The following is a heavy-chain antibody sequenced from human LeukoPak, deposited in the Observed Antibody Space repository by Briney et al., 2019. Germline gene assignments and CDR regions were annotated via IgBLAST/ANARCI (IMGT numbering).Heavy chain of an antibody. J-gene: IGHJ4*02. D-gene: IGHD3-9*01. CDR3: ARQANYDILTGYQFIDY. Sequence: GGSLRLSCAASGFTFSSYSMNWVRQAPGKGLGWVSSISESSIYIYYADSLKGRFTISRDNAKNSLYLQMNSLRAEDTAVYYCARQANYDILTGYQFIDYWGQGTLVTVSS. CDR2: ISESSIYI. CDR1: GFTFSSYS. V-gene: IGHV3-21*01.